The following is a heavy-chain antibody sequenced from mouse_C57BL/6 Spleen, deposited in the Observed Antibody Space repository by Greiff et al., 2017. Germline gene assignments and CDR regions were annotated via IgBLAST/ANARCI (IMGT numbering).Heavy chain of an antibody. CDR1: GYAFSSYW. J-gene: IGHJ2*01. D-gene: IGHD3-3*01. V-gene: IGHV1-80*01. CDR2: MYPGDGDT. CDR3: ARGTYHFYFDY. Sequence: VMLVESGAELVKPGASVKISCKASGYAFSSYWMNWVKQRPGKGLEWIGQMYPGDGDTNYNGKFKGKATLTADKSSSTAYMQLSSLTSEDSAVYFCARGTYHFYFDYWGQGTTLTVSS.